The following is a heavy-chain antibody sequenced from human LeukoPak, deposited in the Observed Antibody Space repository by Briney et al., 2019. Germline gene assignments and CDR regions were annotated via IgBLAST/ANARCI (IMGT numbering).Heavy chain of an antibody. CDR2: INPNSGGT. CDR1: GYTFTGYY. CDR3: ARDSGPAYYYYMDV. V-gene: IGHV1-2*02. Sequence: SVKVSCKASGYTFTGYYMHWVRQAPGQGLEWMGWINPNSGGTNYAQKLQGRVTMTTDTSTSTAYMELRSLRSDDTAVYYCARDSGPAYYYYMDVWGKGTTVTISS. J-gene: IGHJ6*03. D-gene: IGHD7-27*01.